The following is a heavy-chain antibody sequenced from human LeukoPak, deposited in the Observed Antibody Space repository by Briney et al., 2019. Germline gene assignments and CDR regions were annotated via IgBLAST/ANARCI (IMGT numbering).Heavy chain of an antibody. V-gene: IGHV3-48*02. D-gene: IGHD1-26*01. CDR1: GLTFSSHW. J-gene: IGHJ4*02. Sequence: PGGSLKLSCAASGLTFSSHWMNWVRQAPGKRLEWVSHITASGTAMFYADSVKGRFTISRDNAKNSLYLQMNCLRDEDTAVYYCASSGSYRFDYWGQGTLVTVSS. CDR3: ASSGSYRFDY. CDR2: ITASGTAM.